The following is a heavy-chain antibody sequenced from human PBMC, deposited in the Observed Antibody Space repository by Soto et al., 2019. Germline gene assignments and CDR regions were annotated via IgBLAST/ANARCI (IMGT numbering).Heavy chain of an antibody. V-gene: IGHV3-21*01. D-gene: IGHD3-10*01. CDR1: GFTFSSYS. CDR2: ISSSSSYI. Sequence: GGSLRLSCAASGFTFSSYSMNWVRQAPGKGLEWVSSISSSSSYIYYADSVKGRFTISRDNAKNSLYLQMNSLRAEDTAVYYCAREGKTMVRGAPDPHFDYWGQGTLVTVSS. CDR3: AREGKTMVRGAPDPHFDY. J-gene: IGHJ4*02.